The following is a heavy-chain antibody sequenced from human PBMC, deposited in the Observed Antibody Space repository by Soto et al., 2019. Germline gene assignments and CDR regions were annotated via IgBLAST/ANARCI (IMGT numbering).Heavy chain of an antibody. CDR1: GGSFSGYY. V-gene: IGHV4-34*01. CDR2: INHSGST. J-gene: IGHJ4*02. Sequence: SETLSLTCAVYGGSFSGYYWSWIRQPPGKGLEWIGEINHSGSTNYNPSLKSRVTISVDTSKNQFSLKLSSVTAADTAVYYCARASRPPQGEYWGQGTLVTVSS. D-gene: IGHD3-16*01. CDR3: ARASRPPQGEY.